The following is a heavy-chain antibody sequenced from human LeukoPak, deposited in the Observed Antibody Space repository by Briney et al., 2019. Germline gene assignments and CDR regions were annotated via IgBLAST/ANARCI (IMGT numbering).Heavy chain of an antibody. V-gene: IGHV4-34*01. CDR1: GGTFRDYY. J-gene: IGHJ5*02. Sequence: PSETLSLTCAVYGGTFRDYYWTWIRQPAGKGLEWIGEINHSGSTNYNPSLKSRVTISVDTSKNQFSLTVSSVTAADTAVYYCARGGRVSWFDPWGQGTLVTASP. D-gene: IGHD3-16*01. CDR3: ARGGRVSWFDP. CDR2: INHSGST.